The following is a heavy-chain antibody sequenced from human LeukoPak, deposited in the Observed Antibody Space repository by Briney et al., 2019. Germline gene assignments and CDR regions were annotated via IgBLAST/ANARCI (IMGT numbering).Heavy chain of an antibody. CDR1: EFTFSAFW. D-gene: IGHD5-12*01. V-gene: IGHV3-7*01. CDR3: ARLWGDATIFDL. Sequence: GGSLXLSCAASEFTFSAFWMSWVRXAPGKGLEWVANINQDGSAKHYVDSVKGRFTVSRDNAENSLYLQTSSLRAEDTAVYYCARLWGDATIFDLWGQGTLVTVSS. J-gene: IGHJ4*02. CDR2: INQDGSAK.